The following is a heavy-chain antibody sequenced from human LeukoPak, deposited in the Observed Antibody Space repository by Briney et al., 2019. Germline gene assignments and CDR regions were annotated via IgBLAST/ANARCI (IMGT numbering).Heavy chain of an antibody. CDR1: GWSFNDYY. V-gene: IGHV4-34*01. J-gene: IGHJ5*02. D-gene: IGHD2-2*01. Sequence: PSETLSLTCAVYGWSFNDYYWNWVRQPPGKGLEWIGEINARGDTNYNPSLKSRVTISVDSSKNQFSLTLTSMIAADTAIYYCARGQVPAARGYNWCDPGGQGTRVTVST. CDR2: INARGDT. CDR3: ARGQVPAARGYNWCDP.